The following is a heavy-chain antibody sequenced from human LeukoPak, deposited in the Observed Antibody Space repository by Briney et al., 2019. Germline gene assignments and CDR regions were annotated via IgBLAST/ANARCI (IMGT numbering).Heavy chain of an antibody. D-gene: IGHD4-17*01. Sequence: GDSLKISCKGSGYSFTSYWIGWVRQMPGKGLEWMGIIYPGDSDTRYSPSFQGQVTISADKSISTAYLQWSSLKASDTAIYYCARSPGDTVLTFDYWGQGTLVTASS. CDR2: IYPGDSDT. CDR1: GYSFTSYW. V-gene: IGHV5-51*01. J-gene: IGHJ4*02. CDR3: ARSPGDTVLTFDY.